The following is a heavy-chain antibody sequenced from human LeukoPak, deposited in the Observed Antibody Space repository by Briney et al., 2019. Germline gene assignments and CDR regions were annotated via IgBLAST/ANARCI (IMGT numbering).Heavy chain of an antibody. D-gene: IGHD5-24*01. J-gene: IGHJ3*02. CDR3: ARGLGDSGRDGYNSGVVAFDI. Sequence: SETLSLTCAVYGGSFSGYYWSWIRQPPGKGLEWSGEINHSGSTNYNPSLKSRVTISVDTSKNQFSLKLSSVTAAETAVYYCARGLGDSGRDGYNSGVVAFDIWGQGKMVTVSS. CDR2: INHSGST. CDR1: GGSFSGYY. V-gene: IGHV4-34*01.